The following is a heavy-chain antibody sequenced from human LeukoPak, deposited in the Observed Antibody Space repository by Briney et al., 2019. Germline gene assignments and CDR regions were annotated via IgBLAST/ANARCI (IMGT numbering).Heavy chain of an antibody. V-gene: IGHV4-39*01. CDR1: GGSISSYTNY. Sequence: PSETLSLTCTVSGGSISSYTNYWAWIRQSPGERLEWIGCISYSALTHYNRSLKSPVTISVDTPKNQFSLKLSSVTAADTAVYYCARQGGYEYYYYYYGMDVWGQGTTVTVSS. CDR2: ISYSALT. CDR3: ARQGGYEYYYYYYGMDV. D-gene: IGHD5-12*01. J-gene: IGHJ6*02.